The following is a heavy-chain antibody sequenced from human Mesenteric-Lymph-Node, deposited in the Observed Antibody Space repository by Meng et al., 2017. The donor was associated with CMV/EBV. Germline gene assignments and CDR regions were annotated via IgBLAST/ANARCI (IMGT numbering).Heavy chain of an antibody. CDR2: IYYSGST. Sequence: LRLSCTVSGGSISSNDYYWSWIRQPPGKGLEWIGYIYYSGSTYYSPSLKSRLTISIDTSTNQFSLKLTSVTAADTAVYYCARAVAAATKIDYWGQGTLVTVSS. CDR3: ARAVAAATKIDY. CDR1: GGSISSNDYY. D-gene: IGHD2-15*01. J-gene: IGHJ4*02. V-gene: IGHV4-30-4*08.